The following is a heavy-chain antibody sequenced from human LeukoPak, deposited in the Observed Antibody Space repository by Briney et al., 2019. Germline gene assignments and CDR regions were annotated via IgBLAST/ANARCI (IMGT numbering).Heavy chain of an antibody. CDR1: GSTFTSYD. Sequence: ASVQVSCNASGSTFTSYDINWVRQATGQGLEWMGWMNPNSGNTGYAQKFQGRVTMTRNTSISTAYMELSSLRSEDTAVYYCARGSSWYSLNWFDPWGQGTLVTVSS. V-gene: IGHV1-8*01. D-gene: IGHD6-13*01. CDR2: MNPNSGNT. CDR3: ARGSSWYSLNWFDP. J-gene: IGHJ5*02.